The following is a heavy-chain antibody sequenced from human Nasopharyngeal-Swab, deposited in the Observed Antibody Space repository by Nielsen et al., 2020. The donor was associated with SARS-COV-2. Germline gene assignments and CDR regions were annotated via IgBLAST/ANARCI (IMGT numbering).Heavy chain of an antibody. D-gene: IGHD3-10*01. CDR3: ASNPAMVRAVKDY. CDR2: ISSSSSYI. Sequence: WSRQSPGKGLEWVSSISSSSSYIYYADSVKGRFTISKDNAKNSLYLQMNSLRAEDTAVYYCASNPAMVRAVKDYWGQGTLVTVSS. J-gene: IGHJ4*02. V-gene: IGHV3-21*01.